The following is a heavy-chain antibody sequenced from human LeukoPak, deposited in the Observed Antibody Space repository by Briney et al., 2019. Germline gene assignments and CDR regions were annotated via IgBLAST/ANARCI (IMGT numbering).Heavy chain of an antibody. CDR2: IYYSGST. CDR1: GGSISSGDYF. CDR3: SRGLPGYYYGMDV. V-gene: IGHV4-31*03. J-gene: IGHJ6*02. Sequence: SETLSLTCTVSGGSISSGDYFWSWIRQHPGRGLEWIGYIYYSGSTYSNPSLKSRVTISVDTSKNQFSLKLSSVTGADTAVYYCSRGLPGYYYGMDVWGQGTTVTVSS.